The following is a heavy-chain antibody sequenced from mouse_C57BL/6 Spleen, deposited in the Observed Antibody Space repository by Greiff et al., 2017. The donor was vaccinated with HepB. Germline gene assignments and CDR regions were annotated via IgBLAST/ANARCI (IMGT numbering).Heavy chain of an antibody. CDR1: GYAFSSYW. CDR3: ARWRITTVPSFAY. Sequence: QVQLQQSGAELVKPGASVKISCKASGYAFSSYWMNWVKQRPGMGLEWIGQIYPGDGDTNYNGKFKGKATLTADKSSSTAYMQLSSLTSEDSAVYFCARWRITTVPSFAYWGQGTLVTVSA. CDR2: IYPGDGDT. D-gene: IGHD1-1*01. J-gene: IGHJ3*01. V-gene: IGHV1-80*01.